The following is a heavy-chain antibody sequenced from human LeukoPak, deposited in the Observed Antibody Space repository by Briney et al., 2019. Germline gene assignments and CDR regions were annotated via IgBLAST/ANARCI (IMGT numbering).Heavy chain of an antibody. CDR3: ARDQGRFEEWFSRYYYYGMDV. J-gene: IGHJ6*02. CDR1: GYTFTSYG. V-gene: IGHV1-18*01. D-gene: IGHD3-3*01. CDR2: SSAYNDNT. Sequence: ASVKVSCKASGYTFTSYGIRWVRQAAGQGLEWMGWSSAYNDNTSYTQNLQGRVTRTTTTSTSTAYMELRRLRSDDTAVYYGARDQGRFEEWFSRYYYYGMDVWGQGTTVTVSS.